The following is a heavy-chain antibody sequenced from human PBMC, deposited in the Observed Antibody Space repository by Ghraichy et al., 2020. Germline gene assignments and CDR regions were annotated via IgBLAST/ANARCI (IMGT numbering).Heavy chain of an antibody. D-gene: IGHD3-16*01. Sequence: ASVKVSCKASGYTFTSYGISWVRQAPGQGLEWMGWISAYNGYTNYAQNLQGRVTMTTDTSTSTAYMELRSLRSDDTAVYYCARVRSLGQWFDPLGQGTRVTVSS. CDR2: ISAYNGYT. CDR3: ARVRSLGQWFDP. CDR1: GYTFTSYG. J-gene: IGHJ5*02. V-gene: IGHV1-18*01.